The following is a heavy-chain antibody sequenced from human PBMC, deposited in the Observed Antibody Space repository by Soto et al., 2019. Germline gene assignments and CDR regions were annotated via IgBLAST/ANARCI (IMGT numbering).Heavy chain of an antibody. CDR3: AREPPLGGNSPYYYYRMDV. D-gene: IGHD2-21*02. J-gene: IGHJ6*02. CDR2: IYYSGST. V-gene: IGHV4-31*03. CDR1: GGSISSGGYY. Sequence: PSETLSLTCTVSGGSISSGGYYWSWIRQHPGKGLEWIGYIYYSGSTYYNPSLKSRVTISVDTSKNQFSLKLSSVTAADTAVYYCAREPPLGGNSPYYYYRMDVWGQGTTVTVSS.